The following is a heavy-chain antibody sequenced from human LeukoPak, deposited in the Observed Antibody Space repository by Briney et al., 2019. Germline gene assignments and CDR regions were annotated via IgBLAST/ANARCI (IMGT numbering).Heavy chain of an antibody. J-gene: IGHJ4*02. CDR1: GGSISSYY. D-gene: IGHD5-24*01. V-gene: IGHV4-59*08. CDR2: IYYSGST. CDR3: ARGGRGTTAEMATITFDY. Sequence: SETLSLTCTVSGGSISSYYWSWIRQPPGKGLEWIGYIYYSGSTNYNPSLKSRVTISVDTSKNQFSLKLSSVTAADTAVYYCARGGRGTTAEMATITFDYWGQGTLVTVSS.